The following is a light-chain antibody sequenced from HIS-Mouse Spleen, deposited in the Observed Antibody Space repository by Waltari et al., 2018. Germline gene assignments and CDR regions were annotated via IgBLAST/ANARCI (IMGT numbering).Light chain of an antibody. Sequence: QSALTQPASGSGSPGQPITISCTGTSSDVGSYNLVSWYQQHPGKAPKLMIYEGSKRPSGVSNRFSGSKSGNTASLTISGLQAEDEADYYCCSYAGSSTWVFGGGTKLTVL. CDR2: EGS. V-gene: IGLV2-23*01. CDR3: CSYAGSSTWV. CDR1: SSDVGSYNL. J-gene: IGLJ3*02.